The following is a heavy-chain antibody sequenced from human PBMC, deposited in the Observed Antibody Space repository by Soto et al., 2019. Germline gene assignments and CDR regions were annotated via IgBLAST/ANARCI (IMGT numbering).Heavy chain of an antibody. D-gene: IGHD6-19*01. CDR2: ISHDGSHK. Sequence: QVQLVESGGGVVQPGRSLRLSCAVSGFTFRSYNMHWVRQAPGKGLEWVAVISHDGSHKFYADSVKGRLTISRDNSQNTLYLQMNSLRAEDTAMYYCVTSSGWFSFDYWGQGTLVTVSS. CDR1: GFTFRSYN. CDR3: VTSSGWFSFDY. J-gene: IGHJ4*02. V-gene: IGHV3-30*03.